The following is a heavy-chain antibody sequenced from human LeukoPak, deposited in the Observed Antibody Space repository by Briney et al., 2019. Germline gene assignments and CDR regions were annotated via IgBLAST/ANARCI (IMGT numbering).Heavy chain of an antibody. D-gene: IGHD3-16*01. Sequence: GGSLRLSCAASGFTFGSCSMAWVRQAPGKGLEWVSTISHSGDSTYYADSVKGRFTISRDNSKNTLSLQMNSLRAEDTALYYCAKGGWGSISDYWGQGTLVTVSS. V-gene: IGHV3-23*01. J-gene: IGHJ4*02. CDR1: GFTFGSCS. CDR3: AKGGWGSISDY. CDR2: ISHSGDST.